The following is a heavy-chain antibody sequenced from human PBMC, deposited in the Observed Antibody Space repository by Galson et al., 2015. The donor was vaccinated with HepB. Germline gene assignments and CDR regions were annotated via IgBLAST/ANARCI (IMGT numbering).Heavy chain of an antibody. V-gene: IGHV3-48*03. Sequence: SLRLSCAASGFTFSRYEMNWVHQAPGKGLEWVSYISSSGSTIYYADSVKGRFTISRDNAKNSLYLQMNSLRAEDTAVYYCARGVKLAVAGTADYWGQGTLVTVSS. D-gene: IGHD6-19*01. CDR3: ARGVKLAVAGTADY. J-gene: IGHJ4*02. CDR2: ISSSGSTI. CDR1: GFTFSRYE.